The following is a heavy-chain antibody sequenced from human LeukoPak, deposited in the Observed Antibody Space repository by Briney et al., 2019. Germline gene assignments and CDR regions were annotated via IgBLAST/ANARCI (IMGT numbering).Heavy chain of an antibody. J-gene: IGHJ5*02. Sequence: SETLSLTCTVSGGSISYYYWSWIRQSPGKGLEWIGYIYYSGSTNYNPSLKSRVTISVDTSKNQFSLKLSSVTAADTAVYYCARGRTYYDFWSGYPYNWFDPWGQGTLVTVSS. D-gene: IGHD3-3*01. CDR2: IYYSGST. CDR1: GGSISYYY. CDR3: ARGRTYYDFWSGYPYNWFDP. V-gene: IGHV4-59*01.